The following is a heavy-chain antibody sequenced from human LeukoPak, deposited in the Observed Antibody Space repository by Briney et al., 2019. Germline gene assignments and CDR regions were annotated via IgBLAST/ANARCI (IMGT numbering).Heavy chain of an antibody. Sequence: GASVKVSCKASGYTFTSYDINWVRQATGQGLEWMGWMDPNSGNTGYAQKFQGRVTITRNTSISTAYMELSSLRSEDTAVYYCARDGRGSSWDNWFDPWGQGTLVTVSS. CDR1: GYTFTSYD. V-gene: IGHV1-8*03. D-gene: IGHD6-13*01. CDR2: MDPNSGNT. CDR3: ARDGRGSSWDNWFDP. J-gene: IGHJ5*02.